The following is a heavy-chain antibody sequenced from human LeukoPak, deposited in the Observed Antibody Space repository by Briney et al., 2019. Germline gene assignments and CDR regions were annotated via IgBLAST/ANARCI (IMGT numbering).Heavy chain of an antibody. D-gene: IGHD6-13*01. J-gene: IGHJ6*03. CDR3: TTDLRPTYSSSWPYYYMDV. CDR1: GFTFSNAW. CDR2: IKSKTDGGTT. Sequence: GGSLRLSCAASGFTFSNAWMSWVRQAPGKGLEWVGRIKSKTDGGTTDYAAPVKGRFTISRDDSKNTLYLQMNSLKTEDTAVYYCTTDLRPTYSSSWPYYYMDVWGKGTTVTVSS. V-gene: IGHV3-15*01.